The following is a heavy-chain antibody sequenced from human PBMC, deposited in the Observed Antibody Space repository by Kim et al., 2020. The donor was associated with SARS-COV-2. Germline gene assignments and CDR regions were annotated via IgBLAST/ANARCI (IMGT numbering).Heavy chain of an antibody. J-gene: IGHJ6*03. D-gene: IGHD6-6*01. V-gene: IGHV3-9*01. CDR3: VGSSSSYYYYYMDV. Sequence: ADSGKGRFTISRDNAKNSLYLQMNSLRAEDTALYYCVGSSSSYYYYYMDVWGKGTTVTVSS.